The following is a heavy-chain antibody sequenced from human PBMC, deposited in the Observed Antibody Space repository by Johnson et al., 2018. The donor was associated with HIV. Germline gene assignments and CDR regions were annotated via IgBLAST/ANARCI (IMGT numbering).Heavy chain of an antibody. Sequence: QVQLVESGGGVVQPGGSLRISCAASGVTFSSYGMHWVRQAPGKGLEGVAFIRYDGNNKYYVDSVKGRFTISRDNAKNSLYLQMNSLRAEDTAVYYCARGFYGAAHAFDIWGQGTMVTVSS. CDR3: ARGFYGAAHAFDI. CDR2: IRYDGNNK. D-gene: IGHD4-17*01. J-gene: IGHJ3*02. V-gene: IGHV3-30*02. CDR1: GVTFSSYG.